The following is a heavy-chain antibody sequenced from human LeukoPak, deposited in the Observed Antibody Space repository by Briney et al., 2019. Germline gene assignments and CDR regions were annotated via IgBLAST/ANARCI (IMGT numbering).Heavy chain of an antibody. CDR3: ARFSSIRGAEDV. V-gene: IGHV4-34*01. CDR2: RYLGARIT. Sequence: SETLSLTCAVYGGTFTGDYWSWIRQTPGKALEWIGERYLGARITSYNASLKSRVTISIDTSKSQFSLRLNSVAAADIGVYYCARFSSIRGAEDVWGQGTAVTVSS. D-gene: IGHD3-10*01. J-gene: IGHJ6*02. CDR1: GGTFTGDY.